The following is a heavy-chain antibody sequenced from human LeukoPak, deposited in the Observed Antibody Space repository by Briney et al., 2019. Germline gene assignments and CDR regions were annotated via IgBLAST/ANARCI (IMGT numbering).Heavy chain of an antibody. J-gene: IGHJ3*02. D-gene: IGHD6-13*01. CDR1: GYTLTELS. Sequence: ASVKVSCKVSGYTLTELSMHWVRQAPGKGLEWMGGFDPEDGEIIYAQKFQGRVTMTEDTSTDTAYMELSSLRSEDTAVYYCATDPVPFTRSWCHMGAFDIWGQGTMVTVSS. CDR3: ATDPVPFTRSWCHMGAFDI. CDR2: FDPEDGEI. V-gene: IGHV1-24*01.